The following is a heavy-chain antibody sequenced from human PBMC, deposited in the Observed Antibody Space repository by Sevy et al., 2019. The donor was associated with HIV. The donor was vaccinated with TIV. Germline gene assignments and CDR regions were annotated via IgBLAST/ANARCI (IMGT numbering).Heavy chain of an antibody. CDR3: ARGPQPYYYGSGSYGY. CDR2: ISYDGSNK. J-gene: IGHJ4*02. CDR1: GFTFSSYA. Sequence: GGSLRLSCAASGFTFSSYAMHWVRQAPGKGLEWVAVISYDGSNKYYADSVKGRFTISRDNSKNTLYLQMNSLRAKDTAVYYCARGPQPYYYGSGSYGYWGQGTLVTVSS. D-gene: IGHD3-10*01. V-gene: IGHV3-30-3*01.